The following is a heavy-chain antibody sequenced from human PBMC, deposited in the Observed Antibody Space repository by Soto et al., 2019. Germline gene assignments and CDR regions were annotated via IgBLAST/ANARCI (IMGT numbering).Heavy chain of an antibody. V-gene: IGHV4-59*08. Sequence: SETLSLTCTVSGGSISNYYWSWIRQPPGKGLEWIGYIHYSGNTKYNPSLKSRVTISSDTSKDQFSLKLTSMTAADTAVFFCARGHYDFWSGYFATIDYWGQGTLVTVSS. J-gene: IGHJ4*02. CDR1: GGSISNYY. CDR2: IHYSGNT. D-gene: IGHD3-3*01. CDR3: ARGHYDFWSGYFATIDY.